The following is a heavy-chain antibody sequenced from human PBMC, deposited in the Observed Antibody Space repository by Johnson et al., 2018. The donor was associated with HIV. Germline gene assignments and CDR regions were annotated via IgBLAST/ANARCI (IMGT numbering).Heavy chain of an antibody. CDR2: ISSSGRTI. CDR3: ARGKYCTNGVCYTKGAFDI. CDR1: GFTFSDYY. J-gene: IGHJ3*02. V-gene: IGHV3-11*04. Sequence: VQLVESGGGLVQPGGSLRLSCAASGFTFSDYYMSWIRQAPGKGREWVSYISSSGRTIYYEDAVKGRIPISRDNAKNSLYLQMNSLRAEDTAVYYCARGKYCTNGVCYTKGAFDIWGQGTMVTVSS. D-gene: IGHD2-8*01.